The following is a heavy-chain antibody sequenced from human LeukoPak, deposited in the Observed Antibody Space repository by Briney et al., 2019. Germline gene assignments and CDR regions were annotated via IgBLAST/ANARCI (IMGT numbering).Heavy chain of an antibody. V-gene: IGHV1-18*01. CDR1: GYTFTSYG. Sequence: GASVKVSCKASGYTFTSYGISWVRQAPGQGLEWMGWISAYNGNTNYAQKLQGRVTMTTDTSTGTAYMELRSLRSDDTAVYYCARGLAIFGVTYGMDVWGQGTTVTVSS. D-gene: IGHD3-3*01. CDR3: ARGLAIFGVTYGMDV. CDR2: ISAYNGNT. J-gene: IGHJ6*02.